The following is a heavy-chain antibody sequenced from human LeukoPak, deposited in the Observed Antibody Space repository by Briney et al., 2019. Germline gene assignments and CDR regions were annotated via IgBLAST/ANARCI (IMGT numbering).Heavy chain of an antibody. CDR2: IIPIFGTA. D-gene: IGHD3-10*01. V-gene: IGHV1-69*13. CDR1: GYTFTGYY. Sequence: ASVKVSCKASGYTFTGYYMHWVRQAPGQGLEWMGGIIPIFGTANYAQKFQGRVTITADESTSTAYMELSSLRSEDTAVYYCARGDFLIRPFDSWGQGTLVTVSS. CDR3: ARGDFLIRPFDS. J-gene: IGHJ4*02.